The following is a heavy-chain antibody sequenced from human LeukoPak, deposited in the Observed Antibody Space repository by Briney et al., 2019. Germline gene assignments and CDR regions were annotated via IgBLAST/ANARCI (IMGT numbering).Heavy chain of an antibody. CDR2: IYHSGST. CDR1: GGSISSGGYS. V-gene: IGHV4-30-2*05. CDR3: ARGNWVTVTDNSNFDY. D-gene: IGHD4-17*01. J-gene: IGHJ4*02. Sequence: PSQTLSLTCAVSGGSISSGGYSWSWIRQPPGKGLEWIGYIYHSGSTYYNPSLKSRVTISVDTSKNQFSLKLSSVTAADTAVYYCARGNWVTVTDNSNFDYWGQGTLVTVSS.